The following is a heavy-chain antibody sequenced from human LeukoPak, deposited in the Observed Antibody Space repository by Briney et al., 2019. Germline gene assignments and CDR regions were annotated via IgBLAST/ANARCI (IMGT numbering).Heavy chain of an antibody. D-gene: IGHD3-10*01. V-gene: IGHV3-9*01. CDR1: GFSFADYG. J-gene: IGHJ4*02. CDR3: AKIYGSGSQPFDY. CDR2: ISWNSGAT. Sequence: GGSMRLSCVGSGFSFADYGMHWVRQAPGKGLEWVSGISWNSGATAYADSVKGRFTISRDNAVDSLYLQMNSLRVEDTALYYCAKIYGSGSQPFDYWGQGTLVTVSS.